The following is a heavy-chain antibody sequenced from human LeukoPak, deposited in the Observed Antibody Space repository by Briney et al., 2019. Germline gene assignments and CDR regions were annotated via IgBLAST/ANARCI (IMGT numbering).Heavy chain of an antibody. CDR2: INAGNGNT. V-gene: IGHV1-3*01. J-gene: IGHJ6*04. CDR3: AGARMGVRGSYYYYYYGMDV. Sequence: ASVKVSCKASGYTFTSYAMHWVRQAPGQRLEWMGWINAGNGNTKYSQKFQGRVTITRDTSASTAYMELSSLRSEDTAVYYCAGARMGVRGSYYYYYYGMDVWGKGTTATVSS. D-gene: IGHD3-10*01. CDR1: GYTFTSYA.